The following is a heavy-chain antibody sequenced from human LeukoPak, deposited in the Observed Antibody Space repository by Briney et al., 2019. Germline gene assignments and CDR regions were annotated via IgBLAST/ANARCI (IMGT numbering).Heavy chain of an antibody. CDR3: ARVGRDCSSINCYWEDWFDP. CDR2: ISGSTGNT. CDR1: GYSFTTYG. D-gene: IGHD2-2*01. J-gene: IGHJ5*02. Sequence: ASVKVSCKASGYSFTTYGITWVREAPGQGPEWMGWISGSTGNTHYAQNVQGRVTMITDTSTSTAYMELRSLRSDDTAVYYCARVGRDCSSINCYWEDWFDPWGQGTLVIVSS. V-gene: IGHV1-18*01.